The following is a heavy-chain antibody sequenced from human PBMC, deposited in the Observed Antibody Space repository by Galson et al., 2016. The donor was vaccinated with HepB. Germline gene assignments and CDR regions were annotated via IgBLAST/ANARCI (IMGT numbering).Heavy chain of an antibody. D-gene: IGHD1-26*01. CDR3: ARSGSDFDY. J-gene: IGHJ4*02. CDR2: IKEDGSEE. V-gene: IGHV3-7*04. Sequence: SLRLSCAASGFTFSHYWMSWVRQAPGKGLEWVANIKEDGSEEHYVDSMKGRIVISRDNAKNSVFLQMNSLRVEDTAVYYCARSGSDFDYWGQGTLVTVSS. CDR1: GFTFSHYW.